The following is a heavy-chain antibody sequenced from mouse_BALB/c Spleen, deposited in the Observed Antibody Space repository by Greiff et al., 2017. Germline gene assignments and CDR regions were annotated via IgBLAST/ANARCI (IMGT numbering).Heavy chain of an antibody. J-gene: IGHJ2*01. CDR2: IRNKANGYTT. V-gene: IGHV7-3*02. D-gene: IGHD1-1*01. CDR3: ARDRGTTDYFDY. CDR1: GFTFTDYY. Sequence: DVKLVESGGGLVQPGVSLRLSCATSGFTFTDYYMSWVRQPPGKALEWLGFIRNKANGYTTEYSASVKGRFTISRDNSQSILYLQMNTLRAEDSATYYCARDRGTTDYFDYWGQGTTLTVSS.